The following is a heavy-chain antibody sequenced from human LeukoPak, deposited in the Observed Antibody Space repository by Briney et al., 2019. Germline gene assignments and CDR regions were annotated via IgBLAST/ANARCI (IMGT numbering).Heavy chain of an antibody. CDR2: IYYSGST. CDR1: GGSISSSSYY. V-gene: IGHV4-39*01. J-gene: IGHJ6*02. CDR3: ARHWYYDSSGYYYGPRYYYGMDV. Sequence: PSETLSLTCTVSGGSISSSSYYWGWIRQPPGKGLEWIGSIYYSGSTYYNPFLKSRVTISVDTSKNQFSLKLSSVTAADTAVYYCARHWYYDSSGYYYGPRYYYGMDVWGQGTTVTVSS. D-gene: IGHD3-22*01.